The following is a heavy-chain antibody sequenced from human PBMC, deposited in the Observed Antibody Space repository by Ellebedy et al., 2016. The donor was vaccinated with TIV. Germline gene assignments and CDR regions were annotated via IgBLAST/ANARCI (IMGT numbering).Heavy chain of an antibody. V-gene: IGHV3-66*01. CDR2: IYNNGET. CDR3: ARDPGHGMDV. CDR1: GFTVNRNY. J-gene: IGHJ6*02. Sequence: GESLKISXTASGFTVNRNYMNWVRQAPGKGLEWVSVIYNNGETYYGDSVKGRFIISRDNSKNTVDLRMDNVNAEDTGIYYCARDPGHGMDVWGQGTTVIVSS.